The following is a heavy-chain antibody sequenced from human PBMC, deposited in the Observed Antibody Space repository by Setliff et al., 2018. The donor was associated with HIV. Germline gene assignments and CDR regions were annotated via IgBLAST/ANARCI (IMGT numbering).Heavy chain of an antibody. V-gene: IGHV4-4*07. D-gene: IGHD3-10*01. J-gene: IGHJ2*01. CDR1: GGSFSGYY. Sequence: PSETLSLTCAFNGGSFSGYYWNWIRQPAGKGLEWIGRVYASAYSNYNPSLKSRVTMSVDTSQNQFSLKLRSVNAADTAVYYCARDWVTRSNYYGSGSPWYFDFWGRGILVTVSS. CDR3: ARDWVTRSNYYGSGSPWYFDF. CDR2: VYASAYS.